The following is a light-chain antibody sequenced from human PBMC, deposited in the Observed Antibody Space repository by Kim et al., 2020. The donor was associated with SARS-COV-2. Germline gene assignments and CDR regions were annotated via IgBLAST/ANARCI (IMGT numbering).Light chain of an antibody. CDR2: DAS. J-gene: IGKJ1*01. Sequence: IVLTQSPGTLSLSPGERATLSCRASQSVPSNYLAWYQQRPGQAPSLLIYDASSRATGIPDRFSGSGSGTDFTLTISRLEPEYFAVYYCQQHGPSPPWTFGQGTKVDIK. V-gene: IGKV3-20*01. CDR3: QQHGPSPPWT. CDR1: QSVPSNY.